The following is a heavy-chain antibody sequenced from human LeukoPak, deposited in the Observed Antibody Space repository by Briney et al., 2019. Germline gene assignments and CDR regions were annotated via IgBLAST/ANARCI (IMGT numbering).Heavy chain of an antibody. CDR1: GFTFSSYA. J-gene: IGHJ1*01. D-gene: IGHD6-13*01. CDR2: ISYDGSNK. Sequence: GGSLRLSCAASGFTFSSYAMSWVCQAPEKGLEWVAVISYDGSNKYCADSVKGRFTISRDNSKNTLYLQMNSLRAEDTAVYYCAKDVGWQQLDHPKGFQHWGQGTLVTVSS. V-gene: IGHV3-30*18. CDR3: AKDVGWQQLDHPKGFQH.